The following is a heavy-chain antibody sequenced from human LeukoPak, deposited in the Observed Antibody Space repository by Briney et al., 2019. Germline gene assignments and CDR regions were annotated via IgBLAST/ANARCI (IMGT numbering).Heavy chain of an antibody. CDR3: ARDPLTSTWSPYYFTLDV. J-gene: IGHJ6*02. Sequence: ALVKVSCKASGYSFTSYAYNWVRQAPGQGLEWMGWISAYDGGTKYAQDLQGRVTMTTDTSTRTAYMELTRLTSDDTAVYYCARDPLTSTWSPYYFTLDVWGQGTTVSVSS. D-gene: IGHD6-13*01. V-gene: IGHV1-18*01. CDR2: ISAYDGGT. CDR1: GYSFTSYA.